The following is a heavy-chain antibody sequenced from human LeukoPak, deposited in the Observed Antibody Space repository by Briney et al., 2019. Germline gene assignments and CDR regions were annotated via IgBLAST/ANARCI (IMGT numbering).Heavy chain of an antibody. CDR1: GYTFTGYY. Sequence: VKVSCKASGYTFTGYYMHWVRQAPGQGLEWMGWINPNSGGTNYAQTFQGRLTMTTDTSMSTAYMELSRLRSDDTAVYGCARVCEGSSNWFDPWGQGTLVTVSS. J-gene: IGHJ5*02. D-gene: IGHD3-10*02. CDR3: ARVCEGSSNWFDP. V-gene: IGHV1-2*02. CDR2: INPNSGGT.